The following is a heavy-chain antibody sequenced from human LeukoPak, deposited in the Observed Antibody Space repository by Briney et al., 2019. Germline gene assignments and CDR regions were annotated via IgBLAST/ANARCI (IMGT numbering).Heavy chain of an antibody. V-gene: IGHV3-23*01. CDR2: ISGSGGAT. D-gene: IGHD1-26*01. CDR1: GFTFSSYA. J-gene: IGHJ1*01. Sequence: GGSLRLSCAASGFTFSSYAMSWVRQAPGKGLEWVSGISGSGGATNYADSVKGRFTISRDNSENTLYLQMNSLRAEDTAIYYCGGVRIQHWGQGTLVTVSS. CDR3: GGVRIQH.